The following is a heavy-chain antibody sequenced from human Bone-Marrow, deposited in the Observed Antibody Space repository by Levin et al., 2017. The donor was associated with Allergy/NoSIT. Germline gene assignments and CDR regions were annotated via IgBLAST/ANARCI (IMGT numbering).Heavy chain of an antibody. J-gene: IGHJ4*02. D-gene: IGHD3-22*01. CDR1: GFTFDDYA. CDR3: SRYNSGFNYKYFDY. Sequence: SGESLKISCTASGFTFDDYAVSWFRQAPGKGLEWVGLVRSKPHGGTTEYAASVAGRFTISRDDSKSIADLQMNNLKVEDTAVYYCSRYNSGFNYKYFDYWGQGTLVTVSS. V-gene: IGHV3-49*03. CDR2: VRSKPHGGTT.